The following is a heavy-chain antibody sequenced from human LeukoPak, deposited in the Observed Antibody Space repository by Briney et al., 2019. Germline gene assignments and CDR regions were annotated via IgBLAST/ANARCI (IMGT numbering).Heavy chain of an antibody. Sequence: PGGSLRLSCVASGFTFSSYAMNWVRQAPGMGLEWVSVITSSGGSTAYADSVRGRFTISRDNSQNTLYLQMNSLRAEDTAVYYCAKRAAARTLDYWGQGTLVTVSS. CDR3: AKRAAARTLDY. D-gene: IGHD6-6*01. J-gene: IGHJ4*02. V-gene: IGHV3-23*01. CDR2: ITSSGGST. CDR1: GFTFSSYA.